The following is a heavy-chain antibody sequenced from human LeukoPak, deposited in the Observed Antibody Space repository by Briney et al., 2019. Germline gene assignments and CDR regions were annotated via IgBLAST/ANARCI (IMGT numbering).Heavy chain of an antibody. Sequence: GESLKISCKGSGYRFTSYWIGWVRRTPGKGLEWMGIIYPGDSDTRYSPSFQGQVTISADKSISTAYLQWSSLKASDTAMYYCARLPEGPLLFVDYWGQGALVTVSS. J-gene: IGHJ4*02. CDR2: IYPGDSDT. D-gene: IGHD2-21*02. CDR1: GYRFTSYW. V-gene: IGHV5-51*01. CDR3: ARLPEGPLLFVDY.